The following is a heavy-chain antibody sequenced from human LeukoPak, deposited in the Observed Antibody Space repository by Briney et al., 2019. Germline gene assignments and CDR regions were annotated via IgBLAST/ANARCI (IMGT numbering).Heavy chain of an antibody. CDR2: TSSSGSAI. V-gene: IGHV3-48*03. J-gene: IGHJ4*02. CDR1: GFTFSTYE. CDR3: ARVFRGSSPPTRGY. D-gene: IGHD1-26*01. Sequence: GGSLRLSCAASGFTFSTYEMIWVRQAPGKGLEWVSYTSSSGSAIFYADSVKGRFTISRDNAKNSLYMQMNSLRSEDTAVYYCARVFRGSSPPTRGYWGQGTLVTVSS.